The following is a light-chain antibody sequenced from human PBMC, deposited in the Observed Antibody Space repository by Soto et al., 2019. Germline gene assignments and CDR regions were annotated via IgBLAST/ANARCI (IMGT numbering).Light chain of an antibody. CDR3: QSYDSSLSVYVV. J-gene: IGLJ2*01. Sequence: QSVLTQPPSVSGAPGQRVTISCTGSSSNIGAGYDVHWYQQLPGTAPKLLIYGNSNRPSGVPDRCSGSKSGTSASLAITGLQAEDEADYSCQSYDSSLSVYVVFGGGTKLTVL. V-gene: IGLV1-40*01. CDR2: GNS. CDR1: SSNIGAGYD.